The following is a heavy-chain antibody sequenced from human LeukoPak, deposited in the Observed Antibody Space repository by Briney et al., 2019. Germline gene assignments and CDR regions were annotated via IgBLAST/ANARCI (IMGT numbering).Heavy chain of an antibody. J-gene: IGHJ4*02. CDR3: AKVGSVVVTAIDY. Sequence: PGGSLRLSCAASGFTFSSCSMNWVRQAPGKGLEWVSSISSSSSYIYYADSVKGRFTISRDNSKNTLYLQMNSLRAEDTAVYYCAKVGSVVVTAIDYWGQGTLVTVSS. D-gene: IGHD2-21*02. CDR1: GFTFSSCS. CDR2: ISSSSSYI. V-gene: IGHV3-21*04.